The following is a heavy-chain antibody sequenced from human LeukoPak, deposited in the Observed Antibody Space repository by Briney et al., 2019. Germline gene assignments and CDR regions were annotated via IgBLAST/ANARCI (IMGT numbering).Heavy chain of an antibody. CDR3: ARVPLFQRWLQYDY. V-gene: IGHV3-21*04. Sequence: GGSLRLSCAASGFTFSTYNMNWVRHAPGKGLEWISSITSSSSYIYYADSVKGRFTISRDNAKNTLYLQMNSLRAEDTAVYYCARVPLFQRWLQYDYWGQGTLVTVSS. D-gene: IGHD5-24*01. J-gene: IGHJ4*02. CDR2: ITSSSSYI. CDR1: GFTFSTYN.